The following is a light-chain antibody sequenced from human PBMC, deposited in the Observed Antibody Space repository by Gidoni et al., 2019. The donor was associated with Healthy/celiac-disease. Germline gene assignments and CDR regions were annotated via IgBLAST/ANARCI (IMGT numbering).Light chain of an antibody. CDR1: SSDVGGYNY. Sequence: QSALTQPRSVSGSPGQSGTISCTGTSSDVGGYNYVSWYQQHPGKAPKPMIYDVSKRPSGVPDRFSGSKSGNTASLTISGLQAEDEADYYCCSYAGSYTFVVFGGGTKLTVL. J-gene: IGLJ2*01. V-gene: IGLV2-11*01. CDR2: DVS. CDR3: CSYAGSYTFVV.